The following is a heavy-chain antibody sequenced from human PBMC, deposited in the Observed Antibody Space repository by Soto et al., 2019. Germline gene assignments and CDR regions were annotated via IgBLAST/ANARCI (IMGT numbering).Heavy chain of an antibody. D-gene: IGHD5-18*01. Sequence: QVQLVESGGGVVQPGRSLRLSCTASGFTFSSYGKHWVRQAPGEGLEWVAGISYDGSNKYYADSVKGRFTISRYNSKNTLYLQMNGRGSGATSVYYFAKVRVDTAMAPPLYYYYGMDVWCQGTTVTVSS. CDR1: GFTFSSYG. J-gene: IGHJ6*02. CDR2: ISYDGSNK. CDR3: AKVRVDTAMAPPLYYYYGMDV. V-gene: IGHV3-30*18.